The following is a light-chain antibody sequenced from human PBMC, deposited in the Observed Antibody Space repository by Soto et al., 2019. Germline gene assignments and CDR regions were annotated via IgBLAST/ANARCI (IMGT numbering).Light chain of an antibody. J-gene: IGLJ3*02. V-gene: IGLV1-44*01. CDR3: AAWVESPKVPV. CDR2: SDN. Sequence: QAVVTQPPSASGTPGQRVTISCSGSNSNIGRNPVNWYQQFPGAAPNLLIHSDNERPSGVPDRFSGSRSGTSASLAISGLQSEDEADYYCAAWVESPKVPVFGGGTKLTVL. CDR1: NSNIGRNP.